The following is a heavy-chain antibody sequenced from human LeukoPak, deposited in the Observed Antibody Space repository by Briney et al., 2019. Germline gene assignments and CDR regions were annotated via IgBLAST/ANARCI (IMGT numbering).Heavy chain of an antibody. V-gene: IGHV4-39*01. D-gene: IGHD4-23*01. J-gene: IGHJ5*02. CDR3: ATSPASDYGGGHWFDP. CDR1: GGSVSSSSYY. Sequence: PSETLSLTCTVSGGSVSSSSYYWGWIRQPPGKGLEWIGSVSYSGSTHYNPSPKSRVTISVDTSKNQFSLKLTSVTAADTAVYYCATSPASDYGGGHWFDPWGQGTLVIVSS. CDR2: VSYSGST.